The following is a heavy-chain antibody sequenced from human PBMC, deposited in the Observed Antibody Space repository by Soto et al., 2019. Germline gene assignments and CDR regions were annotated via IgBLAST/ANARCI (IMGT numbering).Heavy chain of an antibody. D-gene: IGHD3-3*01. CDR3: AKTYYDFWSQRNWFDP. CDR2: VIPIVGTA. J-gene: IGHJ5*02. Sequence: GASVTVCSTASVVTDNICAIGWVRQAPGQGLEWMGGVIPIVGTANYAQKFQGRVTITADESTSPAYMELSSLRSEDTAVYYCAKTYYDFWSQRNWFDPWGQGTLVTVSS. CDR1: VVTDNICA. V-gene: IGHV1-69*13.